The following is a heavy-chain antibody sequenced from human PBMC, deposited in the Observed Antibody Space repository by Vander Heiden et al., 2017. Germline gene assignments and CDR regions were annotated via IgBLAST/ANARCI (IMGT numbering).Heavy chain of an antibody. CDR3: ARDYLAYCGGDCYPDYFDY. V-gene: IGHV3-48*02. Sequence: EVQLVESGGGLVQPGGSLSLSCAASGFPFSIYSMKWVRQASGKGLEWVSYISSSSSTIYYADSVKGRFTISRDNAKNSLYLQMNSLRDEDTAVYYCARDYLAYCGGDCYPDYFDYWGQGTLVTVSS. CDR1: GFPFSIYS. J-gene: IGHJ4*02. CDR2: ISSSSSTI. D-gene: IGHD2-21*02.